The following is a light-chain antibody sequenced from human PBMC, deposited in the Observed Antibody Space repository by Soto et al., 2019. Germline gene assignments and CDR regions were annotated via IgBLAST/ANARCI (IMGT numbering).Light chain of an antibody. J-gene: IGKJ1*01. CDR2: GAS. V-gene: IGKV3-15*01. Sequence: EIVMTQSPATLSVSPGERATLSCRASQSVSSNLAWYQQKPGQAPRLLIYGASTRATGIPARFSGSGSGTEITLTMISLQSEDFAVYYCQQYNNWPTTFGQGTKVEIK. CDR1: QSVSSN. CDR3: QQYNNWPTT.